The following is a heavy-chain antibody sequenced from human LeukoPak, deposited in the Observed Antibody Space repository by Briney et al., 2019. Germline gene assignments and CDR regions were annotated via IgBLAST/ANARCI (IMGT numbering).Heavy chain of an antibody. V-gene: IGHV1-69*06. CDR2: IIPIFGTA. J-gene: IGHJ5*02. CDR1: GGTFTSYA. Sequence: SVKVSCKASGGTFTSYAISWVRQAPGQGLEWMGGIIPIFGTANYAQKFQGRVTITPDKSTNSAYMELNILRPQDTAVYYCATEGRPYYDFWSGPLDNWFDPWGQGTLVTVSS. D-gene: IGHD3-3*01. CDR3: ATEGRPYYDFWSGPLDNWFDP.